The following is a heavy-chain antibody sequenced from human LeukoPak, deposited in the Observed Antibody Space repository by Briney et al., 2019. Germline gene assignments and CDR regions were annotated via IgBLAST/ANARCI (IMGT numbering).Heavy chain of an antibody. CDR2: IRFDGSDI. CDR3: AKDLLAVPGVLDY. J-gene: IGHJ4*02. CDR1: GFTFSNSG. V-gene: IGHV3-30*02. Sequence: GGSLRLSCAASGFTFSNSGMHWVRQAPGKGLEWVAFIRFDGSDIYYADSVKGRFTISRDNSMHTLYLQMNSLKPEDTAIYYCAKDLLAVPGVLDYWGQGTLVTVSS. D-gene: IGHD6-19*01.